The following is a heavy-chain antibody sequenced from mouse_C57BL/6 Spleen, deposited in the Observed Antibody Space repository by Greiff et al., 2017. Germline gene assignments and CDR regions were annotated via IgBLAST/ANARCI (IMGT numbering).Heavy chain of an antibody. Sequence: QVQLQQSGAELVRPGTSVKMSCKASGYTFTNYWIGWAKQRPGHGLEWIGDIYPGGGYTNYNEKFKGKATLTADKSSSTAYMQFSSLTSEDSAIYYCARGSSNAWFAYWGQGTLVTVSA. D-gene: IGHD2-5*01. V-gene: IGHV1-63*01. J-gene: IGHJ3*01. CDR1: GYTFTNYW. CDR3: ARGSSNAWFAY. CDR2: IYPGGGYT.